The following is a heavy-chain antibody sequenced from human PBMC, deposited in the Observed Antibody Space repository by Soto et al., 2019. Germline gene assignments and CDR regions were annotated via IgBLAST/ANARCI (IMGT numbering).Heavy chain of an antibody. Sequence: GGSLRLSCAASGFTFSSYAMSWVRQAPGKGLEWVSAISGSGGSTYYADSVKGRFTISRDNSKNTLYLQMNSLRAEDTAVYYCAKDPSYYDSSGYYDYWGQGTLVTVSS. V-gene: IGHV3-23*01. D-gene: IGHD3-22*01. CDR3: AKDPSYYDSSGYYDY. CDR2: ISGSGGST. CDR1: GFTFSSYA. J-gene: IGHJ4*02.